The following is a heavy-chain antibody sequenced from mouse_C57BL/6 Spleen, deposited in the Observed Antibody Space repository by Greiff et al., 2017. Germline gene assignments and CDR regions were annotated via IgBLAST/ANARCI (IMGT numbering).Heavy chain of an antibody. CDR2: ISSGSSTI. D-gene: IGHD4-1*01. CDR3: ATANWDGFAY. CDR1: GFTFSDYG. V-gene: IGHV5-17*01. Sequence: EVQLQQSGGGLVKPGGSLKLSCAASGFTFSDYGMHWVRQAPEKGLEWVAYISSGSSTIYYADTVTGRFTISRDNAKNTLFLQMTSLRSEDTAMYYCATANWDGFAYWGQGTLVTVSA. J-gene: IGHJ3*01.